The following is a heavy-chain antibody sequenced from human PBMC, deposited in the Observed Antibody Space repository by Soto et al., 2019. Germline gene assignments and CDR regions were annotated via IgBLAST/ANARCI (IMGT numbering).Heavy chain of an antibody. CDR2: INPDSSDT. D-gene: IGHD5-12*01. Sequence: GASVKVSCKASGYTFTTYAIHWVRQAPGQRREWMGWINPDSSDTKYSQKFQDWVTMTRDTSISTAYMELSRLRSDDTAVYYCARDSPIGSTYSGYDAIDSWGRGTLVTVSS. CDR1: GYTFTTYA. CDR3: ARDSPIGSTYSGYDAIDS. J-gene: IGHJ4*02. V-gene: IGHV1-2*04.